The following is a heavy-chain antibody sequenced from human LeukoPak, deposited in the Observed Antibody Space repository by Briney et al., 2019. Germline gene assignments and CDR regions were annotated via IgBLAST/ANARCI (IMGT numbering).Heavy chain of an antibody. J-gene: IGHJ4*02. CDR1: GFTFTGYW. CDR2: VKPDGSEE. CDR3: ARTTTVTTPFDY. Sequence: PGGSLRLPCAASGFTFTGYWMSWVRQAPGKGLEWVANVKPDGSEEYYVDSVKGRFTISRDNAKTSVYLQMNSLRAEDTAIYYCARTTTVTTPFDYWGQGTLVTVSS. V-gene: IGHV3-7*01. D-gene: IGHD4-17*01.